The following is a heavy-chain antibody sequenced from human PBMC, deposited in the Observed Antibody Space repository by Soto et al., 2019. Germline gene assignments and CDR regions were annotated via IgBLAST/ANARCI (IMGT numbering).Heavy chain of an antibody. V-gene: IGHV5-51*01. CDR1: GYSFTSYW. CDR2: IYPGDSDT. Sequence: PGESLKISCKGSGYSFTSYWIGWVRQMPGKGLEWMGIIYPGDSDTRYSPSFQGQVTISADKSISTAYLQWSSLKASDTAMYYCTRTSAAGKNYYCMDVWGQGTTVTVSS. CDR3: TRTSAAGKNYYCMDV. J-gene: IGHJ6*02. D-gene: IGHD6-13*01.